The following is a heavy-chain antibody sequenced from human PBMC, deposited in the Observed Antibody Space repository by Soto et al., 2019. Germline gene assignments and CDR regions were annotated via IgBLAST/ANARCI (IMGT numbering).Heavy chain of an antibody. D-gene: IGHD2-21*01. CDR3: ATSKYDVVAGSVWFDP. Sequence: LALTCAGSGGAITSGGYAWGWIRQPAGQGVEWSGYMYHTALTYYNPSLKGPVTISLALSRNSFSLRLTSVTAADTAVYFCATSKYDVVAGSVWFDPWGQGTLVTVSS. CDR2: MYHTALT. CDR1: GGAITSGGYA. V-gene: IGHV4-30-2*01. J-gene: IGHJ5*02.